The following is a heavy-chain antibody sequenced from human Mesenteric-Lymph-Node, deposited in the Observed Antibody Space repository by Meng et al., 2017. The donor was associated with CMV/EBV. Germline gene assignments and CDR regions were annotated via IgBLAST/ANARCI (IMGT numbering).Heavy chain of an antibody. Sequence: GESLKISCAAPGFTFSDYTLNWVRQAPGRGLEWVAGISGSGGHIYHADSVKGRFTISRDNVKNSVFLQMNALTAEDTAVYYCARDRAVTDYWGQGTLVTVSS. CDR3: ARDRAVTDY. CDR1: GFTFSDYT. CDR2: ISGSGGHI. D-gene: IGHD4-23*01. V-gene: IGHV3-21*01. J-gene: IGHJ4*02.